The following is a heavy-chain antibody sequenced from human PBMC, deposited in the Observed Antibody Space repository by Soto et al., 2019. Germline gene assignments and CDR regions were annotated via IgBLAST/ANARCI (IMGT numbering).Heavy chain of an antibody. J-gene: IGHJ4*02. CDR2: ISAHNGNT. V-gene: IGHV1-18*01. CDR3: ARGGYGDY. Sequence: QVHLVQSGAEVKKPGASVKVSCKASGYTFTSYGITWVRQAPGQGLEWMGWISAHNGNTDYAQKLQGRVIVTRDTYTSTADMELRSLRSDDTAVYYCARGGYGDYWGQGALVTVSS. D-gene: IGHD1-1*01. CDR1: GYTFTSYG.